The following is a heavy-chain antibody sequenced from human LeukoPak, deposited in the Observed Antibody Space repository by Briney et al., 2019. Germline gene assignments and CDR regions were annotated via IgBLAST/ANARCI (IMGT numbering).Heavy chain of an antibody. Sequence: PGGSLRLSCAASGFTVSSDAMNWVRQAPGKGLEWVSAITSGGGTYYADSVKGRFTISRDNSKNTIYLQMNSLRAEDTAVYYCAKCSGPGYTSGWCNWFDPWGQGTLVTVSS. CDR1: GFTVSSDA. CDR3: AKCSGPGYTSGWCNWFDP. V-gene: IGHV3-23*01. D-gene: IGHD6-19*01. CDR2: ITSGGGT. J-gene: IGHJ5*02.